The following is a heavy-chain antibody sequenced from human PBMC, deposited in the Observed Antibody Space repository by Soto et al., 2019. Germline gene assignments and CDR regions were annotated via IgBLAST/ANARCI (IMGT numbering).Heavy chain of an antibody. CDR1: GGTFSSYA. V-gene: IGHV1-69*12. CDR3: ARDVSGRLDTAMVSDY. J-gene: IGHJ4*02. CDR2: IIPIFGTA. D-gene: IGHD5-18*01. Sequence: QVQLVQSGAEVKKPGSSVKVSCKASGGTFSSYAISWVRQAPGQGLEWMGGIIPIFGTANYAQKFQGRVTITADESTSTDYMELSSLRSEDTAVYYCARDVSGRLDTAMVSDYWGQGTLVTVSS.